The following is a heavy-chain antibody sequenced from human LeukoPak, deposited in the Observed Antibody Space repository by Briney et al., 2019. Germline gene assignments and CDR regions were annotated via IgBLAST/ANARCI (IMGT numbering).Heavy chain of an antibody. Sequence: PGGSLRLSCAASGFTFTSYAMSWVRQAPGKGLGWVASFCGSGGSTYYADSVKGRFTISRDNSKNTLYLQMNNLRAEDTAVFYCAIQISSNWPARDAEYFQHWGQGTLVTVSS. V-gene: IGHV3-23*01. CDR1: GFTFTSYA. J-gene: IGHJ1*01. CDR3: AIQISSNWPARDAEYFQH. D-gene: IGHD6-13*01. CDR2: FCGSGGST.